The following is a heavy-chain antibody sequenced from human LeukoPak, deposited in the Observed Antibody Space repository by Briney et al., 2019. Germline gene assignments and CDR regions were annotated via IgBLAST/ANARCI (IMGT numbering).Heavy chain of an antibody. CDR1: GFTFSSYA. J-gene: IGHJ4*02. Sequence: GGSLRLSCAASGFTFSSYAMSWVRQAPGKGLEWVSAISGSGGSTYYADSVKGRFTISRDNSKNTLYLQMNSLRAEDTAVYCCAKASIGSFTNFDYWGQGTLVTVSS. CDR3: AKASIGSFTNFDY. D-gene: IGHD1-26*01. V-gene: IGHV3-23*01. CDR2: ISGSGGST.